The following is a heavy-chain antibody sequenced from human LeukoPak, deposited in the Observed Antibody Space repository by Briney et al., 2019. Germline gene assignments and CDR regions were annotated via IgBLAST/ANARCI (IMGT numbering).Heavy chain of an antibody. CDR2: IYYSGST. CDR3: ARGELYCSSTSCYTADDAFDI. Sequence: SETLSLTCTVSGGSISSYYWSWIRQPPGKGLEWIGYIYYSGSTNYNPSLKSRVTISVDTSKNQFSLKLSSVTAADTAVYYCARGELYCSSTSCYTADDAFDIWGQGTMVTVSS. D-gene: IGHD2-2*02. CDR1: GGSISSYY. J-gene: IGHJ3*02. V-gene: IGHV4-59*01.